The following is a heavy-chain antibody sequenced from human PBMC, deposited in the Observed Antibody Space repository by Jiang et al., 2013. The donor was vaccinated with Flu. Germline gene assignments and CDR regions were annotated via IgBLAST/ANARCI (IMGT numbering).Heavy chain of an antibody. J-gene: IGHJ4*02. D-gene: IGHD1-26*01. CDR3: AREVMSGSYSGSFDY. Sequence: ETLSLTCTVSGGSVSSGSYYWSWIRQPPGKGLEWIGYIYYSGSTNYNPSLKSRVTISVDTSKNQFSLKLSSVTAADTAVYYCAREVMSGSYSGSFDYWGQGTLVTVSS. V-gene: IGHV4-61*01. CDR1: GGSVSSGSYY. CDR2: IYYSGST.